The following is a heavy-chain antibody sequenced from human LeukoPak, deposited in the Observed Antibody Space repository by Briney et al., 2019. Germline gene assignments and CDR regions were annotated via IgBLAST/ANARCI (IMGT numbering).Heavy chain of an antibody. Sequence: GGSLRLSCAASGFTFDDYGMSWVRQAPGKGLECVSGINWNGGSTASADSVKGRFTTSRDNAKNSLYLQMNSLRAEDTAFYYCARDRGGWTFDNWGQGTLVTVSS. D-gene: IGHD6-19*01. CDR1: GFTFDDYG. J-gene: IGHJ4*02. CDR3: ARDRGGWTFDN. V-gene: IGHV3-20*04. CDR2: INWNGGST.